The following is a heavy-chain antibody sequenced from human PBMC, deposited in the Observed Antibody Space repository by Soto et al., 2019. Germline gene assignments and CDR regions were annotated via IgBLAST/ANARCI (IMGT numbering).Heavy chain of an antibody. V-gene: IGHV3-23*01. Sequence: PGGSLRLSCVTSGFSFINSGMSWVRQAPGKGLDWVSGISGNGRNTYYTDSVKGRFLVSRDNSGNTLFLQMNSLRAEDTAIYFCAKNGLSNSPSAIDSWGQGTLVTVSS. CDR1: GFSFINSG. CDR3: AKNGLSNSPSAIDS. J-gene: IGHJ4*02. D-gene: IGHD1-1*01. CDR2: ISGNGRNT.